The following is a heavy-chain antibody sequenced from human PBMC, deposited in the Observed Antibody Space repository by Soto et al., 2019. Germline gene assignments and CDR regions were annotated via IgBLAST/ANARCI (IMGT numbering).Heavy chain of an antibody. Sequence: SVKVSCKASGGTFSSYTISWVRQAPGQGLEWMGRIIPILGIANYAQKFQGRVTITADKSTSTAYMELSSLRSEDTAVYYCAREGIAARHGDWLDPWGQGTLVTVSS. CDR2: IIPILGIA. J-gene: IGHJ5*02. CDR1: GGTFSSYT. CDR3: AREGIAARHGDWLDP. V-gene: IGHV1-69*04. D-gene: IGHD6-6*01.